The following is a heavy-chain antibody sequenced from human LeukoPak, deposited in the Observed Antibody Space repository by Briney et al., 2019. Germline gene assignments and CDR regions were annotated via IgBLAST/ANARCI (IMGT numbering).Heavy chain of an antibody. CDR2: IYSGGST. V-gene: IGHV3-66*01. J-gene: IGHJ4*02. CDR1: GFTVSSNY. Sequence: GGSLRLSCAASGFTVSSNYMSWVRQAPGKGLEWVSVIYSGGSTYYADSVKGRFTISRDNAKNSLYLQMNSLRAEDTAVYYCAKEGQWREVDYWGQGTLVTVSS. CDR3: AKEGQWREVDY. D-gene: IGHD6-19*01.